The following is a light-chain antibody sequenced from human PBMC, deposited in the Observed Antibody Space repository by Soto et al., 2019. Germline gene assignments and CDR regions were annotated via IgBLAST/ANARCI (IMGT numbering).Light chain of an antibody. CDR3: QQYNSCPLT. CDR1: QSISCW. V-gene: IGKV1-5*01. Sequence: DIQMTQSPSTLSASVGDRVTITCRASQSISCWLAWYQQKPGRAPNLLIYDASTLVRGVPSRFSGSGSGTEFTLTISSLQPDDFASYYCQQYNSCPLTFGGGTRVEIK. CDR2: DAS. J-gene: IGKJ4*01.